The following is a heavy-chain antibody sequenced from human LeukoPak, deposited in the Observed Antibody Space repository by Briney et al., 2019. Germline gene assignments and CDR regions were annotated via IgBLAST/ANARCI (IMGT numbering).Heavy chain of an antibody. J-gene: IGHJ6*03. D-gene: IGHD4-11*01. Sequence: PGGSLRLSCAASGFTFDDYGMSWVRQAPGKGLEWVSGINWNGGSTGYADSVKGRFTISRDNAKNSLYLQMNSLRAEDTALYHCARLHHYYYYMDVWGKGTTVTISS. CDR3: ARLHHYYYYMDV. CDR1: GFTFDDYG. CDR2: INWNGGST. V-gene: IGHV3-20*01.